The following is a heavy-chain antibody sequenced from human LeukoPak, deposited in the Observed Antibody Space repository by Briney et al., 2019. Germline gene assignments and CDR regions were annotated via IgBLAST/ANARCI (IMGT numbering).Heavy chain of an antibody. D-gene: IGHD6-19*01. V-gene: IGHV5-51*01. J-gene: IGHJ4*02. Sequence: GRSLRLSCKASGYSFTDHWIGWVRQMPGKGLEWMGIIYPGDSDTRYSPSFQGQVTISADKSISTAYLQWSTLQAPDTAMYYCARGDNSGWYFFDYWGQGTLVTVSS. CDR2: IYPGDSDT. CDR1: GYSFTDHW. CDR3: ARGDNSGWYFFDY.